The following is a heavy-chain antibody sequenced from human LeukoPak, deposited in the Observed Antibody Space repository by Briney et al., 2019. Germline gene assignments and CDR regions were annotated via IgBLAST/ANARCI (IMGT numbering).Heavy chain of an antibody. D-gene: IGHD2-15*01. CDR3: AREYCSGGSCYHDAFDI. V-gene: IGHV3-11*01. CDR1: GFTFSDYY. J-gene: IGHJ3*02. Sequence: GGSLRLSCAASGFTFSDYYMSWIRQAPGKGLEWVSYISSSGSTIYYADSVKGRFTISRDNAKNSLYLQMNSLRAEDTAVYYCAREYCSGGSCYHDAFDIWGQGTMVTVSS. CDR2: ISSSGSTI.